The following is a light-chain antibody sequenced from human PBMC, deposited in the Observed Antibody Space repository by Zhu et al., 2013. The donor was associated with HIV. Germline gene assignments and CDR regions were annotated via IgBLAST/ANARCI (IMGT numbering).Light chain of an antibody. J-gene: IGLJ3*02. CDR3: GTWDNSLSAPWV. CDR2: DNN. Sequence: QSVLTQPPSVSAAPGQKVTISCSGSSSNIGNNYVSWYQQLPGTAPKLLIYDNNKRPSGIPDRFSGSKSGTSATLGITGLQTGDEADYYCGTWDNSLSAPWVFGGGTKLTV. V-gene: IGLV1-51*01. CDR1: SSNIGNNY.